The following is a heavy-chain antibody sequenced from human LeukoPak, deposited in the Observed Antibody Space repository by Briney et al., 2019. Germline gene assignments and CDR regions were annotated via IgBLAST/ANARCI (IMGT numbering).Heavy chain of an antibody. D-gene: IGHD3-22*01. J-gene: IGHJ2*01. V-gene: IGHV4-59*01. CDR1: GGSISGYY. CDR3: ARALDSSGYDDWYFDL. Sequence: SETLSLTCTVSGGSISGYYWSWIRQAPGKGLEWIGYVHYNGSPNYNASLKSRVTISVDASKKQFSLKVSFASAADTAVYYCARALDSSGYDDWYFDLWGRGTLVTVSS. CDR2: VHYNGSP.